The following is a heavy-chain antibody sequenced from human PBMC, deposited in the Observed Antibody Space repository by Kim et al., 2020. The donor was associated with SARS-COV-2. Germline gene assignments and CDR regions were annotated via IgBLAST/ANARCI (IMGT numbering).Heavy chain of an antibody. CDR2: INGGDGNT. CDR3: ARAALIGAFDI. D-gene: IGHD3-16*02. V-gene: IGHV1-3*01. J-gene: IGHJ3*02. Sequence: ASVKVSCTASGYTFTTYAIHWVRQAPGQGLEWMGRINGGDGNTRYSQQFQGRVTVTRDISARTTDMELSSLTSEDTAVYYCARAALIGAFDIWGQGALV. CDR1: GYTFTTYA.